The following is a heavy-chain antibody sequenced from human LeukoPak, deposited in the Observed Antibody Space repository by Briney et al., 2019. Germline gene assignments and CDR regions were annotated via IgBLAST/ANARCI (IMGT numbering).Heavy chain of an antibody. V-gene: IGHV3-23*01. Sequence: GGSLRLSCAASGFTFSNYAMSWVRQAPGKGLDWVSIIGGSDSSTYYADSVKGRFTISRDNSKNTLHLQMNSLRAEDTAVYYCARGEQYYDFWSGYRDLGGLIDYWGQGTLVTVSS. CDR1: GFTFSNYA. CDR3: ARGEQYYDFWSGYRDLGGLIDY. J-gene: IGHJ4*02. CDR2: IGGSDSST. D-gene: IGHD3-3*01.